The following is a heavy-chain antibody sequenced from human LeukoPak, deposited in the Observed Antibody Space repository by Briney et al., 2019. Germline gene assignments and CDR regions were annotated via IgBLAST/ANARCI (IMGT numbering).Heavy chain of an antibody. CDR1: GASISSYY. Sequence: RPSETLSLTCTVSGASISSYYWSWIRQPPGKGLEWIGYIYYSGSTNYNPSLKSRVTISLDTSKNQFSLKLSSVTAADTAVYYCARRGSYFDYSGQGTLVTVSS. CDR3: ARRGSYFDY. CDR2: IYYSGST. J-gene: IGHJ4*02. D-gene: IGHD1-26*01. V-gene: IGHV4-59*01.